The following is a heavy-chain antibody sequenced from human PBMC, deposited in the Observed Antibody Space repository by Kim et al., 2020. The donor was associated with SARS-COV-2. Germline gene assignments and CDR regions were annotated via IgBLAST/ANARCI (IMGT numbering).Heavy chain of an antibody. D-gene: IGHD4-17*01. J-gene: IGHJ6*02. V-gene: IGHV3-9*01. CDR2: ISWNSGSI. Sequence: GGSLRLSCAASGFTFGDYAMHWVRQAPGKGLEWVSGISWNSGSIGYADSVKGRFTISRDNAKNSLYLQMNSLRAEDTALYYCAKDIGDDYGDYYYYYYGMDVWGQGTTVTVSS. CDR3: AKDIGDDYGDYYYYYYGMDV. CDR1: GFTFGDYA.